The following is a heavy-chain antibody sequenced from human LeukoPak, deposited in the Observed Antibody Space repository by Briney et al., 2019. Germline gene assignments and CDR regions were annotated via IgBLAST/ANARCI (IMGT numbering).Heavy chain of an antibody. D-gene: IGHD4-17*01. V-gene: IGHV3-23*01. CDR2: ISGSGGST. CDR3: AKALSTVTTSGYFDY. Sequence: GGSLRLSCAPSGFTFSSYAISCVPQAPGEGLEWVSAISGSGGSTYYADSVKGRFTISRDNSKNTLYLQMNSLRAEDTAVYYCAKALSTVTTSGYFDYWGQGTLVTVSS. CDR1: GFTFSSYA. J-gene: IGHJ4*02.